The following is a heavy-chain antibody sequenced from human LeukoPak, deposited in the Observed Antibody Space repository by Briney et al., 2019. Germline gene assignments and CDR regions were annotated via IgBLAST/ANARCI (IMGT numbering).Heavy chain of an antibody. CDR1: GFTFSDYY. D-gene: IGHD6-19*01. V-gene: IGHV3-11*01. J-gene: IGHJ3*02. CDR2: ISSSGSTI. Sequence: GGALRLSCAASGFTFSDYYMSWIRQAPGTGREWVSYISSSGSTIYYGDSVKGRFTISRDNAKNSLYLQMNSLRAEDTAVYYCTRGGGNSGWRAFDIWGQGTMVTVSS. CDR3: TRGGGNSGWRAFDI.